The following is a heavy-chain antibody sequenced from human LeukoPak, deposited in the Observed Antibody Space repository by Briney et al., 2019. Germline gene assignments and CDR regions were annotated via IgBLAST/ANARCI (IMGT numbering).Heavy chain of an antibody. J-gene: IGHJ4*02. CDR1: GFTFSSYA. D-gene: IGHD2-2*01. CDR2: ISYDGSNK. CDR3: ARDGRYCTSPSCYFDY. Sequence: GGSLRLSCAASGFTFSSYAIHWVRQAPGKGLEWVAVISYDGSNKYYADSVKGRFTISRDNSKNTLYLQMNSLRAEDTAVYYCARDGRYCTSPSCYFDYWGQGSLVTVSS. V-gene: IGHV3-30-3*01.